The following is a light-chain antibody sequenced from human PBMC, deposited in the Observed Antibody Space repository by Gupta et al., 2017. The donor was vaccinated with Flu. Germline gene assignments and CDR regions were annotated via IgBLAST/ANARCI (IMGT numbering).Light chain of an antibody. Sequence: SYDLTQPPSVSVSPGQTARITCSGDALPKKFAYWYQQKSGQAPVLVISEDNTRPSGIPERFSGSSSGTVATLTISGAHLEDEADYFCYSTDNSGNLVVFGGGTKLTVL. CDR1: ALPKKF. V-gene: IGLV3-10*01. CDR3: YSTDNSGNLVV. J-gene: IGLJ2*01. CDR2: EDN.